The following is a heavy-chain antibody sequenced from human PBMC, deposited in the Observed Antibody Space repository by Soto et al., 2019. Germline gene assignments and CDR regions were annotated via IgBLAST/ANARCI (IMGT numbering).Heavy chain of an antibody. CDR3: ASAGLRDSTITTPSAY. D-gene: IGHD3-22*01. V-gene: IGHV3-23*01. CDR2: ISASGGHS. J-gene: IGHJ4*02. Sequence: EVQLLESGGGLVQPGGSLRLSCAASGFAFSLYAVSWVRQAPGKGLEWVSGISASGGHSRYADSVRGRFTISRDNSKNTLDLQMNSLIVDDTAVYYCASAGLRDSTITTPSAYWGQGTLVTVSS. CDR1: GFAFSLYA.